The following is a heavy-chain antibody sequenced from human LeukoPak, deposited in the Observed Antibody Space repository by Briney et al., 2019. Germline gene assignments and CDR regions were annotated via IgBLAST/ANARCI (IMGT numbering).Heavy chain of an antibody. Sequence: QTGGSLRLSCAASGFTFSSYAMHWVRQAPGKGLEWVAVISYDGSNKYYADSVKGRFTISRDNSTNTLYLQMNSLRAEDTAVYYCAGSQWLAPPHLFQHWGQGTLVTVSS. D-gene: IGHD6-19*01. CDR2: ISYDGSNK. CDR3: AGSQWLAPPHLFQH. CDR1: GFTFSSYA. J-gene: IGHJ1*01. V-gene: IGHV3-30-3*01.